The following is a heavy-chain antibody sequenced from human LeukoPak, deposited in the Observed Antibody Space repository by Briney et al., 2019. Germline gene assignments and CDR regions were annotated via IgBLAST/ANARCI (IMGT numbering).Heavy chain of an antibody. J-gene: IGHJ6*02. CDR1: GFTFGDYA. CDR3: TRERDDYYYYGMDV. V-gene: IGHV3-49*04. Sequence: GGSLRLSCTASGFTFGDYAMSWVRQAPGKGLEWVGFIRSKAYGGTTEYAASVKGRFTISRDDSESIAYLQMNSLKTEDTAVYYCTRERDDYYYYGMDVWGQGTTVTVSS. CDR2: IRSKAYGGTT.